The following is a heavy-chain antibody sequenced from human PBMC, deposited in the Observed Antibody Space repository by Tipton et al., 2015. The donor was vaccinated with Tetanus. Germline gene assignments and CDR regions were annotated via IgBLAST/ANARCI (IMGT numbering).Heavy chain of an antibody. Sequence: SLRLSCVASGFTFSSYNMNWVRQAPGKGLEWVSYITSSSSTIYYADSVKGRFTISRDNAKNSLYLQMNSLRDDDTAVYYCARAFFAAATSWGQGTLVTVSS. D-gene: IGHD6-13*01. CDR1: GFTFSSYN. CDR2: ITSSSSTI. V-gene: IGHV3-48*02. CDR3: ARAFFAAATS. J-gene: IGHJ5*02.